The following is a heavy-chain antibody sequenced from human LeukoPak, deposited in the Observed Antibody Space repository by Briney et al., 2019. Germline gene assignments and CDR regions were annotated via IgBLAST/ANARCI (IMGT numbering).Heavy chain of an antibody. Sequence: GSLRLSCAASGFTFSSYAMSWVRQAPGKGLEWIGYIYYSGSTYYNPSLKSRVTISVDTSKNQFSLKLSSVTAADTAVYYCARDLSYYDSSGYWVYWGQGTLVTVSS. CDR1: GFTFSSYA. CDR2: IYYSGST. CDR3: ARDLSYYDSSGYWVY. D-gene: IGHD3-22*01. J-gene: IGHJ4*02. V-gene: IGHV4-59*12.